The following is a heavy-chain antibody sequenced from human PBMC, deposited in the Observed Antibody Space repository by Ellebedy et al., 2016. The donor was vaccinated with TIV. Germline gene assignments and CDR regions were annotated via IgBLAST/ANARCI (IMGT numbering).Heavy chain of an antibody. V-gene: IGHV4-4*02. Sequence: MPSETLSLTCDVSVGSLSTSYWWSWVRQPPGKGLEWIGNIYRSGATNYNPSLESRVTISADKANNQFSLKLTSVTAADTAKYYCARGLGYFGSRSRWFDSWGQGSLVTVSS. CDR2: IYRSGAT. CDR1: VGSLSTSYW. D-gene: IGHD3-10*01. CDR3: ARGLGYFGSRSRWFDS. J-gene: IGHJ5*02.